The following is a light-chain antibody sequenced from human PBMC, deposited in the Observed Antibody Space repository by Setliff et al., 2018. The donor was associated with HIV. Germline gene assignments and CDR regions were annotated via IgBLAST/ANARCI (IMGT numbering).Light chain of an antibody. Sequence: QSALAQPASVSGSPGQSITISCTGTSSDVGNYNLVSWYQQYPGKAPKLLIYDVTKRPSGVSYRFSGSKSGDTASLTISGLQAEDGADYYCCSYVSSGAYVFGTGTKGTVL. V-gene: IGLV2-23*02. J-gene: IGLJ1*01. CDR2: DVT. CDR1: SSDVGNYNL. CDR3: CSYVSSGAYV.